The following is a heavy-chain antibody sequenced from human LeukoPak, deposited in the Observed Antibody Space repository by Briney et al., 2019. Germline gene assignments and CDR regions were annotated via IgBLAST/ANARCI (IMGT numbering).Heavy chain of an antibody. CDR1: GGSISSSTYY. V-gene: IGHV4-39*07. CDR2: TYYSGST. CDR3: AKAVWYHFDY. Sequence: SETLSLTCTVSGGSISSSTYYWGWIRQPPGKGLEWIGSTYYSGSTYYNPSLKSRVTISLDTSKNQFSLKVRSVTAADTAVYYCAKAVWYHFDYWGQGTLVTVSS. D-gene: IGHD3-16*01. J-gene: IGHJ4*02.